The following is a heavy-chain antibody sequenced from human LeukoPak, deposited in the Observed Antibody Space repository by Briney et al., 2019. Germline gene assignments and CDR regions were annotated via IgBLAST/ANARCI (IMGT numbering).Heavy chain of an antibody. Sequence: GASVKVSCKASGYTFTSYYMHWVRQAPGQGLEWMGIINPSGGSTSYAQKFQGRVTTTRDTSTSTVYMELSSLRSEDTAVYYCASWTGYCGGDCYSNDAFDIWGQGTMVTVSS. D-gene: IGHD2-21*02. J-gene: IGHJ3*02. CDR3: ASWTGYCGGDCYSNDAFDI. CDR2: INPSGGST. CDR1: GYTFTSYY. V-gene: IGHV1-46*01.